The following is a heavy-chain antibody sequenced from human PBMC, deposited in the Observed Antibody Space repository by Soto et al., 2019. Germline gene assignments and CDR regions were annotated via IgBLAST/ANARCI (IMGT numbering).Heavy chain of an antibody. D-gene: IGHD4-17*01. Sequence: QVQLVESGGGVVQPGGSLRLPCVASEFPFSNYAMHWVRQPPGTGLQWVAVISYDGNNKYYADSVEGRFTIARDNSKNTVYLQMNSLRLEDTAVYYCARGPSYSDTYCDYWGQGTLVTVSS. J-gene: IGHJ4*02. CDR1: EFPFSNYA. CDR2: ISYDGNNK. CDR3: ARGPSYSDTYCDY. V-gene: IGHV3-30*03.